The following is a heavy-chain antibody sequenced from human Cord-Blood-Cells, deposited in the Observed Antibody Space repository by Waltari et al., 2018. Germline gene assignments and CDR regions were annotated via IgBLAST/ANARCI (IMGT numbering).Heavy chain of an antibody. V-gene: IGHV4-30-2*01. D-gene: IGHD2-2*02. Sequence: QLQLQESGSGLVKPSQTLSLTCAVSGGSISSGGYSWSWLRQPPGKGLDWIGYIYHSGSTYYNPSLKSRVTISVDRSKNQFSLKLSSVTAADTAVYYCARAVESYCSSTSCYTYYFDYWGQGTLVTVSS. J-gene: IGHJ4*02. CDR2: IYHSGST. CDR3: ARAVESYCSSTSCYTYYFDY. CDR1: GGSISSGGYS.